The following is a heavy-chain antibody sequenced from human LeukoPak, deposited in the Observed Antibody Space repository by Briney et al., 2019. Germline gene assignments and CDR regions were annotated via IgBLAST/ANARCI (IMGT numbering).Heavy chain of an antibody. CDR2: IYSGGST. J-gene: IGHJ6*02. D-gene: IGHD3-16*02. Sequence: GGPLRLSCAASGITVSSNYMSWVRQAPGKGLEWVSVIYSGGSTYYADSVKGRFTISRDNSKNTLYLQMNSLRAEDAAVYYCASNLMITFGGVISQYHYGMDVWGQGTTVTVSS. CDR1: GITVSSNY. V-gene: IGHV3-66*01. CDR3: ASNLMITFGGVISQYHYGMDV.